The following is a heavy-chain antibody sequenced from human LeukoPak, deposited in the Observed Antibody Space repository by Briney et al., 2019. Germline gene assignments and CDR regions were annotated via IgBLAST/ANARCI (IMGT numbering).Heavy chain of an antibody. CDR3: ARGSQYYYDSSGPLGMDV. Sequence: ASVKVSCKASGYTFTSYDINWVRQATGQGLEWMGWMNPNSGNTGYAQKFQGRVTMTRNTSISTAYMELSSLRSEDTAVYYCARGSQYYYDSSGPLGMDVWGQGTTVTVSS. V-gene: IGHV1-8*01. CDR2: MNPNSGNT. J-gene: IGHJ6*02. D-gene: IGHD3-22*01. CDR1: GYTFTSYD.